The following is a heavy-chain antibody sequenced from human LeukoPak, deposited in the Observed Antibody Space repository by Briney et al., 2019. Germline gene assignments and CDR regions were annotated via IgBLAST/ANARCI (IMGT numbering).Heavy chain of an antibody. J-gene: IGHJ4*02. V-gene: IGHV4-4*02. CDR1: GGSISSSNW. Sequence: PSETLSLTCAVSGGSISSSNWWSWARQPPGKGLEWIGEIYHSGSTNYNPSLKSRVTISVDKSKNQFSLKLSSVTAADTAVYYCARAPGTMVRGVINLIDYWGQGTLVTVSS. CDR3: ARAPGTMVRGVINLIDY. D-gene: IGHD3-10*01. CDR2: IYHSGST.